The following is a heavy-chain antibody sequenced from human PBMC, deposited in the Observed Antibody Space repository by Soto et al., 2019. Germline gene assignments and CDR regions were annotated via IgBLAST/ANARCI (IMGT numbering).Heavy chain of an antibody. CDR2: IHHRGST. CDR1: GGSFSGYS. Sequence: SETLSLTCAVYGGSFSGYSWSWIRQPPGKGLEWIGEIHHRGSTKYNASLKSRVTMSVDTSKNQFSLNLSSVTAADTAVYFCARGPYVLRYFDRLPHFDYWGQGTPVTVSS. J-gene: IGHJ4*02. CDR3: ARGPYVLRYFDRLPHFDY. V-gene: IGHV4-34*01. D-gene: IGHD3-9*01.